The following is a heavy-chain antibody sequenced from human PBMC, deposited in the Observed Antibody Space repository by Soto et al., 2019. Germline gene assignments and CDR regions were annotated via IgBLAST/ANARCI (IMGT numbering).Heavy chain of an antibody. D-gene: IGHD6-19*01. Sequence: VASVKVSCKASGYTFTSYAMHWVRQAPGQRLEWMGWINAGNGNTKYSQKFQGRVTITRDTSASTAYMELSSLRSEDTAVYYCARVGNAPGYSSGWYFEYGILDYWGQGTLVTAPQ. J-gene: IGHJ4*02. CDR1: GYTFTSYA. V-gene: IGHV1-3*01. CDR2: INAGNGNT. CDR3: ARVGNAPGYSSGWYFEYGILDY.